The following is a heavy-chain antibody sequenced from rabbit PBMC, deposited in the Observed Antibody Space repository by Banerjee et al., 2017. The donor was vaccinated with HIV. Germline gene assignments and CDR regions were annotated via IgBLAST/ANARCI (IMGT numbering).Heavy chain of an antibody. J-gene: IGHJ2*01. CDR2: ISSSSGGT. CDR1: GFSFSSSYW. Sequence: QEQLEESGGDLVKPEGSLTLTCTASGFSFSSSYWICWVRQVPGKGLEWIACISSSSGGTYYATWAKGRFTISKTSSTTVTLEMTSLTAADTATYFCARTDASSGNTAFDPWGQGTFVTVS. V-gene: IGHV1S45*01. CDR3: ARTDASSGNTAFDP. D-gene: IGHD1-1*01.